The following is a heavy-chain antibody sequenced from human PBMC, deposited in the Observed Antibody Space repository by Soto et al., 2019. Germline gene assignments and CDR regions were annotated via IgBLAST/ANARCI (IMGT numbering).Heavy chain of an antibody. CDR2: INHSGST. Sequence: SETLSLTCAVYGGSFSGYYWSWIRQPPGKGLEWIGEINHSGSTNYNPSLKSRVTISVDTSKNQFSLKLSSVTAADTAVYYCARDLEDTAMARGAFDIWGQGTMVTVSS. D-gene: IGHD5-18*01. CDR3: ARDLEDTAMARGAFDI. J-gene: IGHJ3*02. V-gene: IGHV4-34*01. CDR1: GGSFSGYY.